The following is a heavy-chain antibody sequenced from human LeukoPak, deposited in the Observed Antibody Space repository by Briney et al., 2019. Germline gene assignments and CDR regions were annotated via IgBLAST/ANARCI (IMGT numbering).Heavy chain of an antibody. CDR1: GFTVSSYA. D-gene: IGHD3-16*01. J-gene: IGHJ5*02. CDR2: ISGSGGST. CDR3: AKGASPVWFDP. Sequence: PGGSLRLSCAASGFTVSSYAMSWVRQAPGKGLEWVSAISGSGGSTYYAASVKGRFTISRDNSKNTLYLQMHSLRAEDTAVYSCAKGASPVWFDPWGQGTLVTVSS. V-gene: IGHV3-23*01.